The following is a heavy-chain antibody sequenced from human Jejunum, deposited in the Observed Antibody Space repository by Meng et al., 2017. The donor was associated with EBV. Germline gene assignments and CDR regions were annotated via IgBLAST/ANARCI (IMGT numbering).Heavy chain of an antibody. V-gene: IGHV4-59*01. CDR3: ARDRGTAREFDI. J-gene: IGHJ4*02. CDR1: GASISDYN. CDR2: VFNRGSS. D-gene: IGHD3-10*01. Sequence: QVQWLGLGPGLVKPSETLSLTCTVSGASISDYNWSWIRQSPGKGLEWIGFVFNRGSSNYNPSLRSRVAMSLDTSRNKFSLKLNSVTAADTAVYYCARDRGTAREFDIWGQGTLVTVSS.